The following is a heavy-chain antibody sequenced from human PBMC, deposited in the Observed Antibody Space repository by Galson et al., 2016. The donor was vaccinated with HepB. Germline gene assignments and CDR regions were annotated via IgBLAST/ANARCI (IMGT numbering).Heavy chain of an antibody. CDR1: GFTFSCYW. CDR3: ARALSSSGWTYWYFDL. D-gene: IGHD6-19*01. V-gene: IGHV3-7*03. CDR2: INQDGSEK. J-gene: IGHJ2*01. Sequence: SLRLSCAASGFTFSCYWMSWVRQAPGKGLEWVANINQDGSEKYYVDSVKGRFTISRDNAKNSLFLQMNGLRAEDTAVYYCARALSSSGWTYWYFDLWGRGTLVTVSS.